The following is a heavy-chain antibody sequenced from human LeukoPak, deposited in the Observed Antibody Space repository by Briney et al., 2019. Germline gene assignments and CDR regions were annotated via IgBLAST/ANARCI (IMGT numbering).Heavy chain of an antibody. V-gene: IGHV1-46*01. D-gene: IGHD6-19*01. CDR2: INPSDYST. CDR1: GYTLSTYY. J-gene: IGHJ4*02. Sequence: ASVKVSCKASGYTLSTYYIHWVRQAPGQGLEWMGIINPSDYSTTSAQKFQGRVTMTKDTSTSTVYMDLSSLRSEDTAVYYCAYESSGPFTNWGQGTLVTVSS. CDR3: AYESSGPFTN.